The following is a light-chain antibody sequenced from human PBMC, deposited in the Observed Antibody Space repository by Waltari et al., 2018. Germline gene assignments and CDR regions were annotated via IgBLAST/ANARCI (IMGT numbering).Light chain of an antibody. V-gene: IGKV3-15*01. CDR1: QRIANN. CDR2: DAS. Sequence: KVMTQSPATLSVSPGEVVTLSCRASQRIANNLAWYQYRPGQAPRLLIYDASTRASGIPSRFSGSWSGTEFTLTISGLQSDDCALYYCQQYNDWYSFGQGTKLEI. CDR3: QQYNDWYS. J-gene: IGKJ2*03.